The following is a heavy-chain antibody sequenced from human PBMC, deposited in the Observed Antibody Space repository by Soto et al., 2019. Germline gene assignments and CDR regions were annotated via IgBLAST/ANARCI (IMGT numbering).Heavy chain of an antibody. J-gene: IGHJ4*02. Sequence: PSETLSLTCAVYGGSFSGYYWSWIRQPPGKGLEWIGEINHSGSTNYNPSLKSRVTISVDTSKNQFSLKLSSVTAADTAVYYCARGKGEAPHFYYFDYGGQETLVTFSS. CDR3: ARGKGEAPHFYYFDY. V-gene: IGHV4-34*01. CDR1: GGSFSGYY. CDR2: INHSGST. D-gene: IGHD3-3*02.